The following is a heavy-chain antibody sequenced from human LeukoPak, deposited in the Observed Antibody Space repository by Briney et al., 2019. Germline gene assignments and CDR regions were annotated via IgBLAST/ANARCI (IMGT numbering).Heavy chain of an antibody. J-gene: IGHJ6*03. CDR3: ARRGSGYENRFYYYYMDV. CDR2: IYTSGST. D-gene: IGHD5-12*01. V-gene: IGHV4-4*09. Sequence: SETLSLTRTVSGGSISSYYWSWIRQPPGKGLEWIGYIYTSGSTNYNPSLKSRVTISVDTSKNQFSLKLSSVTAADTAVYYCARRGSGYENRFYYYYMDVWGKGTTVTVSS. CDR1: GGSISSYY.